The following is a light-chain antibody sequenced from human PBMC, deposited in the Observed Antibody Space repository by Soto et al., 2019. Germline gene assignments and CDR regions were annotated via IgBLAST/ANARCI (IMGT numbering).Light chain of an antibody. Sequence: IVLTQSPATLSLSPGERATLSCRASPSVTNYLAWYQQKPGQAPRLLIYDASSRATGIPDRFSAGGSGTDFTLTISRLEPEDFAVYYCQQFSSYPRTFGGGTKVDIK. CDR2: DAS. V-gene: IGKV3-20*01. J-gene: IGKJ4*02. CDR1: PSVTNY. CDR3: QQFSSYPRT.